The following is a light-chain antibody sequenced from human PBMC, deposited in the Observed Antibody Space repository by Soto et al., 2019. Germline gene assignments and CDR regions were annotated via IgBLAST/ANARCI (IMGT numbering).Light chain of an antibody. CDR1: QSVSSKY. CDR3: QQYNIWPPYT. J-gene: IGKJ5*01. CDR2: GAS. Sequence: EIVLTQSPGTLSLSPGERATLSCRASQSVSSKYLAWYQQKPGQAPRVLIYGASTRATGIPARFSGSGSGTEFTLTISGLQSEDFALYYCQQYNIWPPYTFGQGTRLEIK. V-gene: IGKV3-15*01.